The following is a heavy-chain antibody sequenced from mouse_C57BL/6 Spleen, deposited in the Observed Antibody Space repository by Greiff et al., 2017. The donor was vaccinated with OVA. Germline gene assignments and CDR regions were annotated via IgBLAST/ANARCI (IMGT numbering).Heavy chain of an antibody. CDR2: INPYNGGT. J-gene: IGHJ4*01. D-gene: IGHD3-3*01. V-gene: IGHV1-19*01. CDR1: GYTFTDYY. Sequence: VHVKQSGPVLVQPGASVKMSCKASGYTFTDYYMNWVKQRHGTSLEWIGVINPYNGGTSYNQQFKGKATLTVDKSSSTAYMELNSLTSDDSAVYYCARGTGAMDYWGQGTSVTVSS. CDR3: ARGTGAMDY.